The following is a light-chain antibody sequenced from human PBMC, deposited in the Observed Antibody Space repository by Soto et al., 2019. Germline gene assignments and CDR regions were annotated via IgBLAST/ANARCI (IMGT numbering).Light chain of an antibody. J-gene: IGKJ5*01. V-gene: IGKV3-20*01. Sequence: EILLTQSPGTLSLSPGYRPTLSSGASQSFSNNYLAWYQQKPGQAPRLLIFGASTRATGIPDRFSGSGAGAYFNLTISRLEPADFGVYYCQQYGSSHTFGQGTRLEIK. CDR3: QQYGSSHT. CDR2: GAS. CDR1: QSFSNNY.